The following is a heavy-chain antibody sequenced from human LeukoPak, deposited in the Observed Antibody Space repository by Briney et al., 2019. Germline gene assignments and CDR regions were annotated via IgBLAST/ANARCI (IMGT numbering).Heavy chain of an antibody. V-gene: IGHV3-66*01. CDR1: GFTVSSNY. CDR2: ISGGGGST. CDR3: ARGYCSGGNCYDY. Sequence: GGPLRLSCAASGFTVSSNYMSWVRQAPGKGLEWVSAISGGGGSTYYADSVKGRFTISRDISMNTLYLQMNSLRAEDTALYYCARGYCSGGNCYDYWGQGTLVTGSS. J-gene: IGHJ4*02. D-gene: IGHD2-15*01.